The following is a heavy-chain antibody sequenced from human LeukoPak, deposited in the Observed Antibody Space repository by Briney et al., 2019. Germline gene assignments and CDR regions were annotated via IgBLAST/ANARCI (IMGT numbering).Heavy chain of an antibody. Sequence: SETPSLTCAVYGGSFSGYYWSWIRQPPGKGLEWIGEINHSGSTNYNPSLKSRVTISVDTSKNQFSLKLSSVTAADTAVYYCARIFDSSGYYYKDYWGQGTLVTVSS. CDR2: INHSGST. CDR3: ARIFDSSGYYYKDY. CDR1: GGSFSGYY. V-gene: IGHV4-34*01. J-gene: IGHJ4*02. D-gene: IGHD3-22*01.